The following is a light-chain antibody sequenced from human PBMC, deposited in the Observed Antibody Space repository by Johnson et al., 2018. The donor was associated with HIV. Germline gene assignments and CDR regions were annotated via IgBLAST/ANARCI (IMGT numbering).Light chain of an antibody. Sequence: QPVLTQPPSVSAAPGQKVTISCSGSSSNIGNNYVSWYQQLPGTAPKLLIYENTKRPSGIPDRFSGSKSGTSATLAITGLQTGDEADYYCGTWEGSLSAYVFGTGTKVTVL. CDR2: ENT. J-gene: IGLJ1*01. CDR1: SSNIGNNY. V-gene: IGLV1-51*02. CDR3: GTWEGSLSAYV.